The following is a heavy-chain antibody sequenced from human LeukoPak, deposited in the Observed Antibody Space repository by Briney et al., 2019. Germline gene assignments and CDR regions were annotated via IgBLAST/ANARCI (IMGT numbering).Heavy chain of an antibody. CDR3: ARGDLNAFTI. CDR2: INTDGSST. CDR1: GFMFTDYW. D-gene: IGHD2-21*01. J-gene: IGHJ3*02. Sequence: GGSLRLSCAVPGFMFTDYWMHWVRQAPGKGLVWVSRINTDGSSTTYAGSVKRRFTISRDNAKNTVYLHMNSLTGEDTAVYFCARGDLNAFTIWGQGTKVTVSS. V-gene: IGHV3-74*01.